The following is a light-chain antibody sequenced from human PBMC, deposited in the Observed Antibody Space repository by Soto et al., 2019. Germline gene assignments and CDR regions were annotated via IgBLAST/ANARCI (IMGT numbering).Light chain of an antibody. CDR2: GAS. Sequence: IVMPQSPATLSVSPGERATLSCKASQSVSSKLAWYQQKPGQAPRLLIYGASTRATGIPARFSGSGSGTEFTLTISSLQSEDFAVYYCQEYNNWHPVTFGGGTKVDIK. CDR3: QEYNNWHPVT. V-gene: IGKV3-15*01. CDR1: QSVSSK. J-gene: IGKJ4*01.